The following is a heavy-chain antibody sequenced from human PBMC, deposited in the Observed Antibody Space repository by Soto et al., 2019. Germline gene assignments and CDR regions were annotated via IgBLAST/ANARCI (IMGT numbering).Heavy chain of an antibody. Sequence: PGGSLRLSCAASGFTCSSDAMISVRQAPGKGLEWVSAISASGGSTYYADSVKCRFTISRDNSKNTLYLQINSLRAEDTAVYYCARSRAFAVWCQGTMVT. J-gene: IGHJ3*01. CDR2: ISASGGST. V-gene: IGHV3-23*01. CDR1: GFTCSSDA. CDR3: ARSRAFAV.